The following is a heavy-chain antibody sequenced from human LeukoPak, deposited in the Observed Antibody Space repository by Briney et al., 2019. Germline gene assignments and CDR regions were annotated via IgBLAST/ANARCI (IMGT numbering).Heavy chain of an antibody. D-gene: IGHD6-6*01. Sequence: GGSLRLSCAASGFTFSSYGMNWVRQAPGKGLEWVSYISSSGSTIYYADSVKGRFTISRDNAKNSLYLQMNSLRAEDTAVYYCARDRLRYYMDVWGKGTTVTISS. V-gene: IGHV3-48*04. CDR1: GFTFSSYG. CDR2: ISSSGSTI. CDR3: ARDRLRYYMDV. J-gene: IGHJ6*03.